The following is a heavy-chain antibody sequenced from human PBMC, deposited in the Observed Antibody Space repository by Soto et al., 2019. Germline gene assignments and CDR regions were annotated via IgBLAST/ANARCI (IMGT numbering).Heavy chain of an antibody. CDR3: ARNVGSGSPDFDY. CDR1: GGSISSGDYY. CDR2: IYYSGST. Sequence: SETLSLTCTVSGGSISSGDYYWSWIRQPPGKGLEWIGYIYYSGSTYYDLSLGSRLTISVDTSKNQFSLRLTSVTAADTAVYYCARNVGSGSPDFDYWGQGTLVTVSS. D-gene: IGHD3-10*01. V-gene: IGHV4-30-4*01. J-gene: IGHJ4*02.